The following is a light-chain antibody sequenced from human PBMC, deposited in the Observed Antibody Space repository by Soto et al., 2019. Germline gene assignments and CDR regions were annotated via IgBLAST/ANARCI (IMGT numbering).Light chain of an antibody. J-gene: IGLJ3*02. CDR1: SRDIGAYNY. Sequence: QSALTQPASVSGSPGQSITISCTGTSRDIGAYNYVSWFQQHPGKAPKLMIYEVSNRPSGVSNRFSGSKSGNTASLTISGLQAEDEADYYCVLYMGSGIWVFGGGTKVTVL. CDR3: VLYMGSGIWV. V-gene: IGLV2-14*01. CDR2: EVS.